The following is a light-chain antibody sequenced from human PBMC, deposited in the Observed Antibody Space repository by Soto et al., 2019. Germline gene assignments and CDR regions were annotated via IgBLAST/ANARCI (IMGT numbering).Light chain of an antibody. CDR3: SSYTSSSTYV. Sequence: QSVLTQPASVSGSPGQSITISCTGTSSDVGGYNYVSWYQQHPGKAPKLMIYEVGNRPSGVSNRFSGSKSGNTASLTISGLQADDEADYYCSSYTSSSTYVFGTGTKVTVL. CDR1: SSDVGGYNY. J-gene: IGLJ1*01. CDR2: EVG. V-gene: IGLV2-14*01.